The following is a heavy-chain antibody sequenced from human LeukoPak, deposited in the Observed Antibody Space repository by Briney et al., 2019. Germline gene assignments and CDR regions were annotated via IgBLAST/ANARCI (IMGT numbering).Heavy chain of an antibody. Sequence: GASVKVSCKASGGTFSSYAISWVRQAPGQGLEWMGGIIPIFGTANYAQKFQGRVTITADESTSTAYMELSSLRSEDTAVYYCARGTRRGSGSYYMAYWGQGTLVTVSS. CDR2: IIPIFGTA. D-gene: IGHD3-10*01. V-gene: IGHV1-69*01. CDR1: GGTFSSYA. CDR3: ARGTRRGSGSYYMAY. J-gene: IGHJ4*02.